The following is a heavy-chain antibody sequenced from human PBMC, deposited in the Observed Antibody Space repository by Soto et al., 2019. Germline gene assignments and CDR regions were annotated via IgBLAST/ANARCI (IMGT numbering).Heavy chain of an antibody. Sequence: ASVKVSCKASGYTFTSYGISWVRQAPGQGLEWMGWISAYNGNTNYAQKLQGRVTMTTDTSTSTAYMELRSLRSDDTAVYYCARVSFITIFGVVTPNWFDPWGQGTLVTVSS. V-gene: IGHV1-18*01. D-gene: IGHD3-3*01. J-gene: IGHJ5*02. CDR1: GYTFTSYG. CDR2: ISAYNGNT. CDR3: ARVSFITIFGVVTPNWFDP.